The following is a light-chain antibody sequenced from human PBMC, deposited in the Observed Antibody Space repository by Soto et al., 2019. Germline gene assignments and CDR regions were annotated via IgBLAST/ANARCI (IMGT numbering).Light chain of an antibody. J-gene: IGKJ5*01. CDR2: GAS. V-gene: IGKV3D-15*01. CDR1: QSVSSN. CDR3: QQYYSTIT. Sequence: EIVMTQSPATLSVSPGERGTLSCRASQSVSSNLAWYQQKPGQAPRLLIYGASSRATGIPDRFSGSGSGTDFTLTISSLQPEDVAVYYCQQYYSTITFGQGTRLEIK.